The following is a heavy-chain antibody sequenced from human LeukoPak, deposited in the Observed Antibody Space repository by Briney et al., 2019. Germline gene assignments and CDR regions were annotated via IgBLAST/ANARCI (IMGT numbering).Heavy chain of an antibody. CDR1: GSSFSDAW. J-gene: IGHJ6*03. CDR2: IESKTDGGTT. Sequence: GGSLRLSCAASGSSFSDAWMSWVRQIPGKGLEWVGRIESKTDGGTTDYAAPVKGRFTISRDDSTNTLYLQMNSLRAEDTAVYYCARTVQLERPVPLRNYYYMDVWGKGATVTISS. V-gene: IGHV3-15*04. CDR3: ARTVQLERPVPLRNYYYMDV. D-gene: IGHD1-1*01.